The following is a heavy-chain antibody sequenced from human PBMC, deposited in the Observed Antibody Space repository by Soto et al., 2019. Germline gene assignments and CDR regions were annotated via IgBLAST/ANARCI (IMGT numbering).Heavy chain of an antibody. V-gene: IGHV3-23*01. CDR1: GFTFSSYA. CDR3: AIDSSGTRRKIFDY. Sequence: GGSLRLSCAASGFTFSSYAMSWVRQAPGKGLEWVSAISGSGGSTYYADSVKGRFTISRDNSKNTLYLQMNSLRAEDTAVYYCAIDSSGTRRKIFDYCGQGTLVTGSA. D-gene: IGHD6-25*01. J-gene: IGHJ4*02. CDR2: ISGSGGST.